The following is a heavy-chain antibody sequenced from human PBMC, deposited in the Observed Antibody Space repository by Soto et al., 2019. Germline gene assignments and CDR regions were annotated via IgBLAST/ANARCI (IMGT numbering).Heavy chain of an antibody. CDR1: GYTFTSYA. V-gene: IGHV1-3*01. CDR2: MNAGNGNT. J-gene: IGHJ5*02. Sequence: ASVKVSCKASGYTFTSYAMHWVRLAPGQRLEWMGWMNAGNGNTKYSQKFQGRVTITRDTSASTAYMELISLRSDDTAVYYCARDRCIVVVAAAHYCFDRWGQGTLVTVSS. D-gene: IGHD2-2*01. CDR3: ARDRCIVVVAAAHYCFDR.